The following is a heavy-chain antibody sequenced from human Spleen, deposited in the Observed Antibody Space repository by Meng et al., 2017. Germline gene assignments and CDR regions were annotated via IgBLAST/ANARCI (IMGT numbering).Heavy chain of an antibody. Sequence: ASVKVSCKASGYSFTAYYMHWVRQAPGQGLEWMGRINPDSGGTSYAQKFQGRVTMTEDTSTDTAYMELSSLRSEDTAVYYCATAGSFTSGSYFDWGQGTLVTVSS. CDR3: ATAGSFTSGSYFD. J-gene: IGHJ4*02. CDR1: GYSFTAYY. V-gene: IGHV1-2*06. D-gene: IGHD1-26*01. CDR2: INPDSGGT.